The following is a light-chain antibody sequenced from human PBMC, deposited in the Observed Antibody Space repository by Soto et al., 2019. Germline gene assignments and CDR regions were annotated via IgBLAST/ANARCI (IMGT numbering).Light chain of an antibody. CDR3: AAWDDILNGVV. Sequence: QSVLTQPPSVSEAPRQRVTISCSGSSSNIGNNAVNWYQQLPGKAPKLLIYYDNLLPSGVSDRFSGSKSGTSASLAISGLQYEDEAYYYWAAWDDILNGVVFGGGTKLTVL. CDR2: YDN. CDR1: SSNIGNNA. J-gene: IGLJ2*01. V-gene: IGLV1-36*01.